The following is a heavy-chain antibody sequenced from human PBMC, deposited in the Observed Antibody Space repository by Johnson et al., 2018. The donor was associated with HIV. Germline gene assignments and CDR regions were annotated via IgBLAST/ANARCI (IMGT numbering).Heavy chain of an antibody. D-gene: IGHD3-3*02. CDR1: GFTFSDYY. Sequence: QVQLVESGGGLVQPGGSLRLSCAASGFTFSDYYMSWIRQAPGKGLEWVSYISSSGSTIYYVDSVKGRFTISRDNAKNSLYLQMNSLRAEDTAVYYCAVAVFRLSSSASDDAFDIWGQGTMLTVSS. J-gene: IGHJ3*02. CDR2: ISSSGSTI. CDR3: AVAVFRLSSSASDDAFDI. V-gene: IGHV3-11*04.